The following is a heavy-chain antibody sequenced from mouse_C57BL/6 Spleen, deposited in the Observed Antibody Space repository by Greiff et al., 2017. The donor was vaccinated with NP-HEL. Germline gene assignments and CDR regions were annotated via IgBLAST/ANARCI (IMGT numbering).Heavy chain of an antibody. D-gene: IGHD1-1*01. Sequence: DVMLVESGGGLVKPGGSLKLSCAASGFTFSSYAMSWVRQTPEKRLEWVATISDGGSYTYYPDNVKGRFTISRDNAKNNLYLQMSHLKSEDTAMYYCARGGEHYYGSSYVLFAYWGQGTLVTVSA. V-gene: IGHV5-4*03. CDR3: ARGGEHYYGSSYVLFAY. CDR2: ISDGGSYT. CDR1: GFTFSSYA. J-gene: IGHJ3*01.